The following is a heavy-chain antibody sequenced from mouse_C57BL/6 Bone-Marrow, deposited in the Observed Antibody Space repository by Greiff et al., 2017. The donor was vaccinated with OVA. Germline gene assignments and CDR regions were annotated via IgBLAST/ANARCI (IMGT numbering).Heavy chain of an antibody. Sequence: QVQLQQSGAELVRPGTSVKVSCKASGYAFTNYLIEWVKQRPGQGLEWIGVINPGSGGTNYNEKFKGKATLTADKSSSTAYMQLSSLTSEDSAVYFCARAPHITTVVDWYFDVWGTGTTVTVSS. J-gene: IGHJ1*03. CDR3: ARAPHITTVVDWYFDV. D-gene: IGHD1-1*01. CDR1: GYAFTNYL. CDR2: INPGSGGT. V-gene: IGHV1-54*01.